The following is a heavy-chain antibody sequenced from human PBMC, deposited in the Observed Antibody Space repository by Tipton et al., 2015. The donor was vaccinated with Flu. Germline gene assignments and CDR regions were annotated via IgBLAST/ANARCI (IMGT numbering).Heavy chain of an antibody. Sequence: PGLVKPSEILSLTCTVPGGSISSSSYYWGWIRQPPGKGLEWIGSIYYSGITYYNPSLKSRVTISVDTSKNQFSLKLSSVTAADTAVYYCARDRWFRDLDYWGQGTLVTVSS. D-gene: IGHD3-10*01. CDR2: IYYSGIT. CDR1: GGSISSSSYY. CDR3: ARDRWFRDLDY. J-gene: IGHJ4*02. V-gene: IGHV4-39*07.